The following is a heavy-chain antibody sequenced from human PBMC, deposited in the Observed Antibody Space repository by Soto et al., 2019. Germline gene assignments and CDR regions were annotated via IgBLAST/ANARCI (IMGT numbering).Heavy chain of an antibody. D-gene: IGHD2-15*01. J-gene: IGHJ4*02. CDR3: AKDRGVVVAATPLHVFDY. V-gene: IGHV3-23*01. CDR2: ISGSGGST. Sequence: GGSLRLSCAASGFTFSSYAMSWVRQAPGKGLEWVSAISGSGGSTYYADSVKGRFTISRDNSKNTLYLQMNSLRAEDTAVYYCAKDRGVVVAATPLHVFDYWGQGTLVTVSS. CDR1: GFTFSSYA.